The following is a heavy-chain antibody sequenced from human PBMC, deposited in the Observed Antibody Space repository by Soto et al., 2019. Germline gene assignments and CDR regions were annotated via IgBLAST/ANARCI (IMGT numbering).Heavy chain of an antibody. V-gene: IGHV4-59*01. CDR3: ARIMGYFDDY. CDR2: IYYSGST. J-gene: IGHJ4*02. CDR1: GGSISSYY. D-gene: IGHD1-26*01. Sequence: SETLSLTCTVSGGSISSYYWSWIRQPPGKGLEWIGYIYYSGSTNYNPSLKSRVTISVDTSKNQFSLKLSSVTAADTAVYYCARIMGYFDDYWGQGTLVTVSS.